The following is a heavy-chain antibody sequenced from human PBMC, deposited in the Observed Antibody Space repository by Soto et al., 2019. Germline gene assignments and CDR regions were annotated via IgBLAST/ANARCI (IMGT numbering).Heavy chain of an antibody. Sequence: GGSLRLSCAASGFTFSNAWMNWVRQAPGKGLEWVGRIKSKADGGTTDYAAPVKGRFTISRDDSKATLYLQMNSLKTEDTAVYYCTSPLYCTTAVCPDLPYYYYGMDVWGQGTTVTVSS. D-gene: IGHD2-8*01. V-gene: IGHV3-15*07. CDR1: GFTFSNAW. CDR3: TSPLYCTTAVCPDLPYYYYGMDV. J-gene: IGHJ6*02. CDR2: IKSKADGGTT.